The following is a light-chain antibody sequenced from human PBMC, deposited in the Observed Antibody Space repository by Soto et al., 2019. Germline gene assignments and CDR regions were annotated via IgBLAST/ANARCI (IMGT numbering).Light chain of an antibody. CDR1: SSNIGSNT. Sequence: QSVLTQPPSASGAPGQRVTISCSGGSSNIGSNTVSWYQQLPGTAPKLLIYDNNQRPSGVPARFSGSKSGTSASLAISGLQSEDEADYYGAAWDDSLNGHVVFGGGTKLTVL. CDR2: DNN. CDR3: AAWDDSLNGHVV. V-gene: IGLV1-44*01. J-gene: IGLJ2*01.